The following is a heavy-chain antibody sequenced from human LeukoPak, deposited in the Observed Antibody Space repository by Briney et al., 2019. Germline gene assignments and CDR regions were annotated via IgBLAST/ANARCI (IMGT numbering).Heavy chain of an antibody. J-gene: IGHJ4*02. CDR3: ARLNNGYYDSSGEYYFDY. Sequence: GASVKVSCKASGYTFTGYYMHWVRQAPGQGLEWMGWINPNSGGTNYAQKFQGRVTMTRDTSISTAYMEPSRLRSDDTAVYYCARLNNGYYDSSGEYYFDYWGQGTLVTVSS. CDR1: GYTFTGYY. CDR2: INPNSGGT. D-gene: IGHD3-22*01. V-gene: IGHV1-2*02.